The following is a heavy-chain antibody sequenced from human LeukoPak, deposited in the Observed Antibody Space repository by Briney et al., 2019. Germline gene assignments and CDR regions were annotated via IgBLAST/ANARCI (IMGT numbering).Heavy chain of an antibody. Sequence: GGSLRLSRAASGFTFSSYSMNSVRQAPGKGLEWVSAISGSGVTTYYADSVKGRFTISRDNSTHTLYLQMNSLRAEDTAVYYCSKWKAIVLVPAARSPIDYWGQGTLVTVSS. CDR1: GFTFSSYS. V-gene: IGHV3-23*01. CDR3: SKWKAIVLVPAARSPIDY. D-gene: IGHD2-2*01. J-gene: IGHJ4*02. CDR2: ISGSGVTT.